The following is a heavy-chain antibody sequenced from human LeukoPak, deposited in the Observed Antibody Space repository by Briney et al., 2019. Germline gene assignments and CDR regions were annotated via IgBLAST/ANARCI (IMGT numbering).Heavy chain of an antibody. D-gene: IGHD6-13*01. CDR3: ARAPAAGATRVDY. CDR1: GYTFSSYG. Sequence: GASVKVSCKASGYTFSSYGISWVRQAPGQGLEWMGWISVYSGDTKHAQKVQGRVTMTTDTPTSTAYMELRSLTSDDTAVYFCARAPAAGATRVDYWGQGTLVTVSS. CDR2: ISVYSGDT. J-gene: IGHJ4*02. V-gene: IGHV1-18*01.